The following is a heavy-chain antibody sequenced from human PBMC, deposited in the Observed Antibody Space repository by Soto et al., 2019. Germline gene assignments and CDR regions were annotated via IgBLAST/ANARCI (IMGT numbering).Heavy chain of an antibody. V-gene: IGHV1-18*01. CDR2: ISAHNGNT. Sequence: QVHLVQSGAEVKKPGASVKVSCECSGYTYTSYGITWVRQAPGQGLEWMGWISAHNGNTNYAQKLQGRVTVTRDTSTSTAYMELRSLRSDDTAVYYCARGRYGDYWGQGALVTVSS. CDR3: ARGRYGDY. J-gene: IGHJ4*02. CDR1: GYTYTSYG. D-gene: IGHD1-1*01.